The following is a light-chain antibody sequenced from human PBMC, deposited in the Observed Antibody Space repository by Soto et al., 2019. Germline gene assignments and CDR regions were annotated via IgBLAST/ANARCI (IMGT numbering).Light chain of an antibody. V-gene: IGKV3D-20*02. Sequence: EIVLTQSPGTLSLSPGQRATLSCRASQSISSNFLAWYQQKPGQAPRLLIYATSSRATGIPGRFSGSGSGTDFTLTISSLEPEDFAVYYCQQRSNWPPITFGQGTRLEIK. CDR2: ATS. CDR3: QQRSNWPPIT. CDR1: QSISSNF. J-gene: IGKJ5*01.